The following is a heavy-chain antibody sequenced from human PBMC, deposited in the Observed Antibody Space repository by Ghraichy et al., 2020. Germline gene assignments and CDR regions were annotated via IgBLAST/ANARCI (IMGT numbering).Heavy chain of an antibody. V-gene: IGHV3-74*01. CDR3: ARDRSYYDFWSGYSWFDP. Sequence: GGSLRLSCAASGFTFSSYWMHWVRQAPGKGLVWVSHINSDGSSTSYADSVKGRFTISRDNAKNTLYLQMNSLRAEDTAVYYCARDRSYYDFWSGYSWFDPWGQGTLVTVSS. CDR2: INSDGSST. D-gene: IGHD3-3*01. J-gene: IGHJ5*02. CDR1: GFTFSSYW.